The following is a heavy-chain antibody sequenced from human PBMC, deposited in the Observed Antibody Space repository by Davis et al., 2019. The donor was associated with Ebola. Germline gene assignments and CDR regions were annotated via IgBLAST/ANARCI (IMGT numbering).Heavy chain of an antibody. CDR3: ARIPSTSSLLDY. J-gene: IGHJ4*02. CDR2: MNPNSGNT. Sequence: ASVKVSCKASGYTFTSYDINWVRQATGQGLEWMGWMNPNSGNTGYAQKFQGRGIMTRNTSISKAYMALSSLRSEDTAVYYCARIPSTSSLLDYWGQGTLVTVSS. CDR1: GYTFTSYD. V-gene: IGHV1-8*01. D-gene: IGHD6-6*01.